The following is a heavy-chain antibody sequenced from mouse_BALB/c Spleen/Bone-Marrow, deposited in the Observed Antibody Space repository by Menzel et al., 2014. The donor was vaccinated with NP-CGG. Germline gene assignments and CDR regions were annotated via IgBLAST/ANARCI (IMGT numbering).Heavy chain of an antibody. CDR1: GFTFSTYY. V-gene: IGHV5-6-2*01. J-gene: IGHJ4*01. Sequence: EVKVVESGGGLVKVGESLKLSCAASGFTFSTYYMSWVRQTPEKRLGLVAAIYTNDGSTYYPDTVKGRFAISRDNAKNTLYLQMSSLKSEDTALYYCARRAFYALDYWGQGTSVTVSS. CDR3: ARRAFYALDY. CDR2: IYTNDGST.